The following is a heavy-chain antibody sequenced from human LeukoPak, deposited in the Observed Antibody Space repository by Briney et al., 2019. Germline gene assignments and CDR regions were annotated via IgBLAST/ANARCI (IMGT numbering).Heavy chain of an antibody. CDR1: GCSISSYY. Sequence: SETLSLTCTGSGCSISSYYWSWIRQPQGQGLEGSGNLYHGGSTNYNPSLKSRVTIAVDTSKTQFSLKLSSVTAADTAVYYCAREEGMTTGTASHDAFDIWGQGTMVTVSA. D-gene: IGHD4-17*01. V-gene: IGHV4-59*01. J-gene: IGHJ3*02. CDR2: LYHGGST. CDR3: AREEGMTTGTASHDAFDI.